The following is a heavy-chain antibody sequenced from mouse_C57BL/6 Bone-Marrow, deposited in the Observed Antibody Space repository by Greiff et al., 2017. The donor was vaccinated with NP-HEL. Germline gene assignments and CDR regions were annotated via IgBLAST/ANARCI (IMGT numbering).Heavy chain of an antibody. D-gene: IGHD2-12*01. CDR1: GYTFTSYW. CDR3: ARSPLRRGYFDV. J-gene: IGHJ1*03. V-gene: IGHV1-55*01. Sequence: QVQLQQSGAELVKPGASVKMSCKASGYTFTSYWITWVKQRPGQGLEWIGDIYPGSGSTNYNEKFKSKATLTVDTSSSTAYMQLSSLTSEDSAVYYCARSPLRRGYFDVWGTGTTVTVSS. CDR2: IYPGSGST.